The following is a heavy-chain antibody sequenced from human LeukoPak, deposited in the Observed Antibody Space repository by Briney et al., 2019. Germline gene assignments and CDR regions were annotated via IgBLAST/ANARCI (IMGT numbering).Heavy chain of an antibody. CDR2: INPNSGGT. CDR1: GYTFTGYY. Sequence: ASVKVSCXASGYTFTGYYMHWVRQAPGQGLEWMGWINPNSGGTNYAQKFQGRVTMTRDTSISTAYMELSRLRSDDTAVYYCARARDGSDAFDIWGQGTMVTVSS. D-gene: IGHD5-24*01. CDR3: ARARDGSDAFDI. V-gene: IGHV1-2*02. J-gene: IGHJ3*02.